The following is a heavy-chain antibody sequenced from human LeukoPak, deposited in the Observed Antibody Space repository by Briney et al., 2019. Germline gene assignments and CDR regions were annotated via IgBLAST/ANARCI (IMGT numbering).Heavy chain of an antibody. D-gene: IGHD6-19*01. CDR3: AKDSIAVASAFDI. CDR2: ISWNSGSI. Sequence: PGGSLRLSCAASGFTFDGYAMHWVRQAPGKGLEWVSGISWNSGSIGYADSVKGRFTISRDNAKNSLYLQMNSLRAEDTALYYCAKDSIAVASAFDIWGQGTMVTVSS. V-gene: IGHV3-9*01. J-gene: IGHJ3*02. CDR1: GFTFDGYA.